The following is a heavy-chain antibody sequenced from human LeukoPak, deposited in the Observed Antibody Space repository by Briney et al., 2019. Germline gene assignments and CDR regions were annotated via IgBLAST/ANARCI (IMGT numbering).Heavy chain of an antibody. CDR2: IYYSGSA. J-gene: IGHJ6*03. V-gene: IGHV4-59*01. Sequence: SETLSLTCTVSGGSISSYYWSWIRQPPGKGLEWIGYIYYSGSANSNPSLTSRVTISVDTSKNQFALKLSSVTAADTAVYYCARFSGSYRAYYYYYMDVWGKGTTVTVSS. D-gene: IGHD1-26*01. CDR3: ARFSGSYRAYYYYYMDV. CDR1: GGSISSYY.